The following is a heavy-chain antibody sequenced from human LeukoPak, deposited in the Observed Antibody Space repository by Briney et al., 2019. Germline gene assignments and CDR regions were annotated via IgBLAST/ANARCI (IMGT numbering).Heavy chain of an antibody. J-gene: IGHJ4*02. V-gene: IGHV3-23*01. CDR3: AKVAMSGSSFDY. D-gene: IGHD3-10*01. Sequence: GESLRLSCAASRFTFSSYAMSWVRQAPGKGLEWVSAISGSGISTYYADSVKGRFTISRDNSKNMLYLQMNSLRVEDTAVYYCAKVAMSGSSFDYWGQGTLVTVSS. CDR1: RFTFSSYA. CDR2: ISGSGIST.